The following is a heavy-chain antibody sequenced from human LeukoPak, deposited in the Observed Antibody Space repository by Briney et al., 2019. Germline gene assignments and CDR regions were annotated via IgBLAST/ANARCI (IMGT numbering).Heavy chain of an antibody. CDR2: IYHRWST. Sequence: PSEPLPLTCGVSGRPNNSSNWLSRVRPPPGKGLEWIGEIYHRWSTNYNPSLKNRVTISVDKSKNHFSLKLSSVTAADTAVYYCARQRPTGTTSRVEYFQHWGQGTLVTVSS. V-gene: IGHV4-4*02. D-gene: IGHD1-1*01. CDR3: ARQRPTGTTSRVEYFQH. J-gene: IGHJ1*01. CDR1: GRPNNSSNW.